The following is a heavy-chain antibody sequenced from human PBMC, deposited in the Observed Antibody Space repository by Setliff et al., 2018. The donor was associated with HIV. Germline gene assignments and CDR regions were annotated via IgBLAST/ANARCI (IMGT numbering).Heavy chain of an antibody. CDR3: ARRGAYSSGWYQVGFDY. D-gene: IGHD6-19*01. Sequence: SETLSLTCTVSGGSVYTASYYWGWVRQPPGKGLEWLGSVYYGGNAYYSPSLKSRVTISMDTSKNHFNLTLTSVTAADTAVYYCARRGAYSSGWYQVGFDYWGQGTLVTVSS. J-gene: IGHJ4*02. V-gene: IGHV4-39*02. CDR1: GGSVYTASYY. CDR2: VYYGGNA.